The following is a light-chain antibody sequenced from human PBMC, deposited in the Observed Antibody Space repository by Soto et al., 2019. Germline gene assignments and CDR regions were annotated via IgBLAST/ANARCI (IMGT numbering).Light chain of an antibody. CDR2: GAS. CDR1: QSVSSSY. Sequence: ETVLTQSPGTLSLSPGERATLSCRASQSVSSSYLAWYQQKPGQAPRLLIYGASSRATGIPDRFSGSGSGTDFPLTISRLEPEDVAVYYCQQYGSSPPSWTFGQGTKVEIK. V-gene: IGKV3-20*01. J-gene: IGKJ1*01. CDR3: QQYGSSPPSWT.